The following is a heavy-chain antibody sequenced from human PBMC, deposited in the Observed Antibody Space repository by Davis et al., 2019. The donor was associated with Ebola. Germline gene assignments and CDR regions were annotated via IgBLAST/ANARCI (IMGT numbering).Heavy chain of an antibody. J-gene: IGHJ3*01. CDR1: GFVFRSYV. V-gene: IGHV3-23*01. Sequence: GESLKISCAASGFVFRSYVMSWVRRAPGKGLEWVSTVGLSTDTYYADSVKGRFTISRDNSKNTLHLQMNSLRVEDTAIYYCAKDTSNVWFDVWGQGTLVTVS. CDR2: VGLSTDT. D-gene: IGHD6-19*01. CDR3: AKDTSNVWFDV.